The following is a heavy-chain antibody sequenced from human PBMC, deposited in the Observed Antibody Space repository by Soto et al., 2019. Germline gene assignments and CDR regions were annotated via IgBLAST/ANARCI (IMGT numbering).Heavy chain of an antibody. D-gene: IGHD4-4*01. CDR1: GFTFSSYS. Sequence: GGSLRLSCAASGFTFSSYSMNWVRQAPGKGLEWVSSISSSSSYIYYADSVKGRFTISRDNAKNSLYLQMNSLRAEDTAVYYCARDEMTTVILPNYYYYYYMDVWGKGTTVTVSS. J-gene: IGHJ6*03. V-gene: IGHV3-21*01. CDR2: ISSSSSYI. CDR3: ARDEMTTVILPNYYYYYYMDV.